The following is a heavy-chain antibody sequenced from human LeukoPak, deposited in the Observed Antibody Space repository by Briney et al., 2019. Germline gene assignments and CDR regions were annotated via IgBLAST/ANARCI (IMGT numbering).Heavy chain of an antibody. Sequence: GGSLRLSCTVSGFTVSSNSMSWVRQAPGKGLEWVSFIYSDNTHYSDSVKGRFTISRDNSKNTLYLQMNSLRAEDTAVYYCARDHGSGWSVFDYWGQGTLVTVSS. V-gene: IGHV3-53*01. CDR3: ARDHGSGWSVFDY. D-gene: IGHD6-19*01. CDR1: GFTVSSNS. CDR2: IYSDNT. J-gene: IGHJ4*02.